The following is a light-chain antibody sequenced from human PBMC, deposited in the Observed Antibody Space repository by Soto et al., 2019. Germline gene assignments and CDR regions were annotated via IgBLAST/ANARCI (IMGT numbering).Light chain of an antibody. CDR1: SSDVARYNY. J-gene: IGLJ1*01. CDR3: SSYTSSSTPYV. Sequence: QSALTQPASVSGSPGESITISCTGTSSDVARYNYVSWYQQHPVKAPKLIIYDVANRPSGVSDRFSASKSGNTASLTISGLQADEEADYYCSSYTSSSTPYVFGTGTKVTVL. V-gene: IGLV2-14*01. CDR2: DVA.